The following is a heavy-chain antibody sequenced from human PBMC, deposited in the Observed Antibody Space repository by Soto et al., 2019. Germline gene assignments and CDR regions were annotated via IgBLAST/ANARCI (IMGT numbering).Heavy chain of an antibody. CDR2: IYCSGST. J-gene: IGHJ5*02. D-gene: IGHD7-27*01. CDR1: GGSISSGDYY. CDR3: ARVPGLGIEVVWFDP. V-gene: IGHV4-30-4*01. Sequence: QVQLQESGPGLVKPSQTLSLPCTVSGGSISSGDYYWSWIRQPPGKGLEWIGSIYCSGSTYYNPSLKSRVTISVDTSKNQFSLKLSSVTAADTAVYYCARVPGLGIEVVWFDPWGQGTLVTVSS.